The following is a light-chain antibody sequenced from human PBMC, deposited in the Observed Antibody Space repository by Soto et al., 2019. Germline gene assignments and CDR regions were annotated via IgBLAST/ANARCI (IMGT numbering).Light chain of an antibody. V-gene: IGKV1-39*01. J-gene: IGKJ2*01. CDR1: QSIITY. Sequence: DIQITQSPSSLSASVGDRVTITCRASQSIITYLNWYHLKPGKAPKLLIHGASSFQSGVPSRLSGSGSGTHFNLTISSLQPEDLATYYCQQSYSSPPYTFGQGTKVDIK. CDR2: GAS. CDR3: QQSYSSPPYT.